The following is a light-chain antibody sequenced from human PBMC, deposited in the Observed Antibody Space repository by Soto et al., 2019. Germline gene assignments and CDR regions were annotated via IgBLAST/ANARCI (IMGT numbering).Light chain of an antibody. V-gene: IGKV3-11*01. CDR2: DAS. CDR1: QSVSSY. CDR3: QQRSNWIT. J-gene: IGKJ5*01. Sequence: IVLTQSPATLSLSPGERATLSCRASQSVSSYLAWYQQKPGQAPRLLIYDASNRATGIPARFGGSGSGTDFTLTISSLEPEDFAVYYCQQRSNWITFGQGTRLEIK.